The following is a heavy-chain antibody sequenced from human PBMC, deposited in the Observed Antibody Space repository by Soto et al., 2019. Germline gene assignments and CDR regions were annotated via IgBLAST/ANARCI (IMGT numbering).Heavy chain of an antibody. J-gene: IGHJ5*02. CDR2: MNPNSGNT. V-gene: IGHV1-8*01. CDR1: GYTFTSYD. D-gene: IGHD1-7*01. CDR3: ARGPATGTKGRWFDP. Sequence: QVQLVQSGAEVKKPGASVKVSCKASGYTFTSYDINWVRQATGQGLEWMGWMNPNSGNTGFAQKFQGRVTKTSNTSINTAYMELSSLGSEDTAVYYCARGPATGTKGRWFDPWGQGALVTVSS.